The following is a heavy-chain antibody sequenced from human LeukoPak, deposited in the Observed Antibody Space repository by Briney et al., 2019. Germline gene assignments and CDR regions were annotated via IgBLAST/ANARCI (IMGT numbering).Heavy chain of an antibody. CDR2: INHSGST. J-gene: IGHJ4*02. D-gene: IGHD3-16*02. CDR3: ARGVYVYVWGSYRRVRYYFDY. CDR1: GGSFSGYY. V-gene: IGHV4-34*01. Sequence: SETLSLTCAVYGGSFSGYYWSWIRQPPGKGLEWIGEINHSGSTNYNPSLKSRVTISVDTSKNQFSLKLSSVTAADTAVYYCARGVYVYVWGSYRRVRYYFDYWGQGTLVTVSS.